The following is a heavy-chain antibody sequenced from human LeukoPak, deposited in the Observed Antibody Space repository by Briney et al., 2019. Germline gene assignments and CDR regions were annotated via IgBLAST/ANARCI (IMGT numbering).Heavy chain of an antibody. CDR3: AKDPNGDYVGAFDF. D-gene: IGHD4-17*01. CDR2: ITGSGAST. Sequence: GGSLRLSCAASGFTFDDYAMHWVRQAPGKGLEWVSSITGSGASTSYADSVKGRFTISRDNSKNTLYLQMNSLRAEDTAVYYCAKDPNGDYVGAFDFWGQGTMVTVSS. J-gene: IGHJ3*01. CDR1: GFTFDDYA. V-gene: IGHV3-23*01.